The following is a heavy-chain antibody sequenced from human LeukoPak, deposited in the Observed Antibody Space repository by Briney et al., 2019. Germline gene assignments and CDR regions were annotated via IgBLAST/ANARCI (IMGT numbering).Heavy chain of an antibody. CDR2: INSDGNST. Sequence: GGSLRLSCGASGFTFSTYGMHWVRQAPGEGLVWVSRINSDGNSTNYADSVRGRFTISRDNAKNTLYLQMNSLRAEDTAVYFCARVLDGSGSRSFDYWGQGTLVTVSS. D-gene: IGHD3-10*01. V-gene: IGHV3-74*01. J-gene: IGHJ4*02. CDR1: GFTFSTYG. CDR3: ARVLDGSGSRSFDY.